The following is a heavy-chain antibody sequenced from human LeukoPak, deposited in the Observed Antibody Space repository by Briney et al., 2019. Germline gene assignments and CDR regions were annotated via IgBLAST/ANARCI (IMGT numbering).Heavy chain of an antibody. Sequence: PGGSLRLSCAASGFTFSSYGMHWVRQAPGKGLEWVAVISYDGSNKYYADSVKGRFTISRDDSKNTLYLQMNSLRAEDTAVYYCAKVWATIGRPFDSWGQGTLVTVSS. CDR1: GFTFSSYG. V-gene: IGHV3-30*18. J-gene: IGHJ4*02. CDR2: ISYDGSNK. CDR3: AKVWATIGRPFDS. D-gene: IGHD5-24*01.